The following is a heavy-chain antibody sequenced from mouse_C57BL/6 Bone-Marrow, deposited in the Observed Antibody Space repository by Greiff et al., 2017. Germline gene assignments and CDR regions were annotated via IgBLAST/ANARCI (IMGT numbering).Heavy chain of an antibody. D-gene: IGHD1-1*01. CDR2: ISGGGGNT. CDR1: GFTFRSYT. CDR3: ARLTTVVASYYFDY. V-gene: IGHV5-9*01. Sequence: EVQVVESGGGLVKPGGSLKLSCAASGFTFRSYTMSWVRQTPEKRLEWVATISGGGGNTYYPDSVKGRFTISRDNAKNTLYLQMSSLRSEDTALYYCARLTTVVASYYFDYWGQGTTVTVSS. J-gene: IGHJ2*01.